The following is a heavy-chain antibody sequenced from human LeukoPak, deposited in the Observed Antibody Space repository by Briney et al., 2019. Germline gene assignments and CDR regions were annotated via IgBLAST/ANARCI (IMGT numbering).Heavy chain of an antibody. CDR2: IYPSGGST. D-gene: IGHD2-15*01. CDR3: AIGYCRGGSCDDEPGDAFDI. V-gene: IGHV1-46*01. CDR1: GYTFTSYY. J-gene: IGHJ3*02. Sequence: ASVKVSCKASGYTFTSYYIHWVRQAPGQGLECMGIIYPSGGSTTYAQKFQGRVTMTRDMSTSTVYMELSSLRSEDTAVYYCAIGYCRGGSCDDEPGDAFDIWGQGTMVAVSS.